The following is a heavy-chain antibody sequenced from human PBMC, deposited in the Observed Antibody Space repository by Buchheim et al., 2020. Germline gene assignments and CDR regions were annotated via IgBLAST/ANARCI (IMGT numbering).Heavy chain of an antibody. D-gene: IGHD4-17*01. J-gene: IGHJ4*02. Sequence: QVQLQESGPGLVKPSETLSLTCTVSGGSISSYYWSWIRQPPGGGLECIAYIHYSGSTNYNPSLKSRVTISVHTSKHQFSLNVSSVTAADTAVYYCARQGHYGDYDNWGQGTL. CDR1: GGSISSYY. CDR2: IHYSGST. CDR3: ARQGHYGDYDN. V-gene: IGHV4-59*08.